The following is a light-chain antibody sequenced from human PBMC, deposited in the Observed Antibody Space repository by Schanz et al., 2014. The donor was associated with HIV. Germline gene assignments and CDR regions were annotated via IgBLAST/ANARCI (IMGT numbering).Light chain of an antibody. V-gene: IGLV2-14*01. CDR2: DVS. CDR1: SSDVGDYNY. J-gene: IGLJ1*01. Sequence: QSALTQPPSASGSPGQSVTISCTGTSSDVGDYNYVSWYQQHPGKAPKLMIYDVSNRPSGVSNRFSGSKSGNTASLTISGLQAEDEADYFCSSYTSSLTRVFGTGTKLTVL. CDR3: SSYTSSLTRV.